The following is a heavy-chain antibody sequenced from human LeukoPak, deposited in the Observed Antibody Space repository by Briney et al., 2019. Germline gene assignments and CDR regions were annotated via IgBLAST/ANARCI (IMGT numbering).Heavy chain of an antibody. D-gene: IGHD5/OR15-5a*01. V-gene: IGHV3-33*06. Sequence: PGGSLRLSCAASGFTFSSYGMHWVRQAPGKGLEWVAVIWYDGSNKYYADSVKGRFTISRDNSKNTLYLQMNSLRAEDTAVYYCAKDLRAFDIWGQGTMVTVSS. CDR1: GFTFSSYG. CDR2: IWYDGSNK. J-gene: IGHJ3*02. CDR3: AKDLRAFDI.